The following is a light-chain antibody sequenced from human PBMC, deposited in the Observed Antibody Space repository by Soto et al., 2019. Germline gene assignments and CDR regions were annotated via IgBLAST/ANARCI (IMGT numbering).Light chain of an antibody. CDR2: ENN. CDR1: SSNIGNNY. V-gene: IGLV1-51*02. J-gene: IGLJ1*01. Sequence: QSVLTQPPSVSAAPGQKVTISCSGSSSNIGNNYVSWYQQLPGTAPKLLIYENNKRPSGIPDRFSGSKSGTSATLGITRLQTGDEADYYCGTWDSSLSVFYVFGTGTKVTVL. CDR3: GTWDSSLSVFYV.